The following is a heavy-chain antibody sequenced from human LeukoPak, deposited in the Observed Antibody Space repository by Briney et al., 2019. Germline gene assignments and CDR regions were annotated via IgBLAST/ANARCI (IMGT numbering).Heavy chain of an antibody. CDR3: ATDPRTTVFGTFRYYYMDV. CDR2: ISAYNGNT. D-gene: IGHD3-3*01. V-gene: IGHV1-18*01. J-gene: IGHJ6*03. CDR1: GYTFTSYG. Sequence: ASVKVSCKASGYTFTSYGISWVRQAPGQGLEWMGWISAYNGNTNYAQKLQGRVTMTTDTSINTAYMELSRLTSDDTAVYYCATDPRTTVFGTFRYYYMDVWGEGTTVAVSS.